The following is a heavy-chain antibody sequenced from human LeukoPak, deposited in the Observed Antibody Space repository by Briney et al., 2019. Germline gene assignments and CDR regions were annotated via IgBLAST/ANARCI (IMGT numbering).Heavy chain of an antibody. CDR2: IYHSGST. CDR1: GYSISSGYY. Sequence: SETLSLTCTVSGYSISSGYYWGWIRQPPGKGLEWIGSIYHSGSTYYNPSLKSRVTISVDTSKNQFSLKLSSVTAADTAVYYCAREVETRHLDYWGQGTLVTVSS. D-gene: IGHD4-11*01. J-gene: IGHJ4*02. V-gene: IGHV4-38-2*02. CDR3: AREVETRHLDY.